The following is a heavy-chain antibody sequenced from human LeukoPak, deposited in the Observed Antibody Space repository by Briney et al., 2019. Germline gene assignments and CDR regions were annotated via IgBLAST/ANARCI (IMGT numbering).Heavy chain of an antibody. J-gene: IGHJ4*02. CDR3: ARVVVVAATTLTYFDY. V-gene: IGHV3-53*05. D-gene: IGHD2-15*01. Sequence: GGSLRLSCAASGFTFSRHWMSWVRQAPGKGLEWVSVIYSGGSTYYADSVKGRFTISRDNTKNTLYLQINSLRAEETAVYYCARVVVVAATTLTYFDYWGQGTLVTVSS. CDR2: IYSGGST. CDR1: GFTFSRHW.